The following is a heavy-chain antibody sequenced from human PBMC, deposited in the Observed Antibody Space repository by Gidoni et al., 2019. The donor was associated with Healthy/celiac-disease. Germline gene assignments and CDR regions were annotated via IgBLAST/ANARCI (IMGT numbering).Heavy chain of an antibody. J-gene: IGHJ4*02. Sequence: EVQLLESGGGLVQPGGSLRLSCAASGFTFSSYAMSWVRQAPGKGLGLVSAISGSGGSTYYADSVKGRFTISRDNSKNTLYLQMNSLRAEDTAVYYCAKPPRAAYPTYYFDYWGQGTLVTVSS. V-gene: IGHV3-23*01. CDR3: AKPPRAAYPTYYFDY. CDR1: GFTFSSYA. CDR2: ISGSGGST.